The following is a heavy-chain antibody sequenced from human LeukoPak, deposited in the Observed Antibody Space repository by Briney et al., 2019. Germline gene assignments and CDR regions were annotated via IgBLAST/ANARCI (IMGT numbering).Heavy chain of an antibody. CDR3: SRGTNTMALVWFDP. CDR2: INHSGST. J-gene: IGHJ5*02. V-gene: IGHV4-34*01. D-gene: IGHD3-10*01. Sequence: TSETLSLTRAVYGGSFSGYYWSWIRQPPGKGLEWIGEINHSGSTNYNPSLKSRVTISVDTSKNQFSLKLSSVTAADTAVYYCSRGTNTMALVWFDPWGQGTLVTLSS. CDR1: GGSFSGYY.